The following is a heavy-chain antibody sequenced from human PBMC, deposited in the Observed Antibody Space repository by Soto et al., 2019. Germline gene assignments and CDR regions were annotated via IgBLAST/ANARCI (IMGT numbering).Heavy chain of an antibody. V-gene: IGHV4-59*01. CDR2: IYNSGST. D-gene: IGHD6-19*01. Sequence: SGTLSLTCTVSGGSISSYYWSWIRQPPGKGLEWIGYIYNSGSTNYNPSLKSRVTISVDASKNQFSLKLSSVTAADTAVYCCERVDADISGWSRFDYWGQGTLVTVSS. CDR1: GGSISSYY. CDR3: ERVDADISGWSRFDY. J-gene: IGHJ4*02.